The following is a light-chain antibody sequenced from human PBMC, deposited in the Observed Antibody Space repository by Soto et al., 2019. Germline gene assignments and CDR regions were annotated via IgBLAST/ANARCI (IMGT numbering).Light chain of an antibody. CDR3: QHYNSYSEA. Sequence: DIQMTQSPSTLSASVGDRVTITCRASHSISIWLAWYQQKPGKAPKLLIYKASSLESGVPSRFSGSGSGTEFTLTISSLQPDDFATYYCQHYNSYSEAFGQGTKVDIK. CDR2: KAS. J-gene: IGKJ1*01. V-gene: IGKV1-5*03. CDR1: HSISIW.